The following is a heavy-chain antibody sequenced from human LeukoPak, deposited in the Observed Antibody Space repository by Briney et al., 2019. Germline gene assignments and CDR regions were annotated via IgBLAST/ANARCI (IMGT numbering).Heavy chain of an antibody. CDR3: AKDQRYFGSGSDSYFDY. CDR1: GFTFSSYA. D-gene: IGHD3-10*01. J-gene: IGHJ4*02. Sequence: PGGSLRLSCAASGFTFSSYAMSWVRHAPGKGLELVSGISGSGGSKYFADSVKGRFTISRDNSKNTLYLQMNSLRAEDTAVYYCAKDQRYFGSGSDSYFDYWGQGTLVTVSS. V-gene: IGHV3-23*01. CDR2: ISGSGGSK.